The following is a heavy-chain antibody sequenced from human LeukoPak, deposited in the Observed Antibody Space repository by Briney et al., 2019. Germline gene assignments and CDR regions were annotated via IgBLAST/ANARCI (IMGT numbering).Heavy chain of an antibody. V-gene: IGHV3-23*01. D-gene: IGHD5-12*01. Sequence: QTGGSLRLSCAASGFTFSSYGMSWVRQAPGKGLEWVSAISGSGGSTYYADSVKGRFTISRDNSKNTLYLQMNSLRAEDTAVYYCAKDGGGYDPSYYYYYYMDVWGKGTTVTISS. CDR1: GFTFSSYG. CDR2: ISGSGGST. CDR3: AKDGGGYDPSYYYYYYMDV. J-gene: IGHJ6*03.